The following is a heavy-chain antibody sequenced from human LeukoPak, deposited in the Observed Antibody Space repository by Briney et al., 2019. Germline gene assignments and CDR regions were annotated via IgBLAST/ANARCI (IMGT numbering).Heavy chain of an antibody. CDR3: ARGSAVAGILDY. D-gene: IGHD6-19*01. Sequence: SETLSLTCTVSGGSISSYYWSWIRQPPGKGLEWIGYIYYSGGTNYNPSLKSRVTISVDTSKNQFSLKLSSVTAADTAVYYCARGSAVAGILDYWGQGTLVTVSS. CDR1: GGSISSYY. V-gene: IGHV4-59*01. CDR2: IYYSGGT. J-gene: IGHJ4*02.